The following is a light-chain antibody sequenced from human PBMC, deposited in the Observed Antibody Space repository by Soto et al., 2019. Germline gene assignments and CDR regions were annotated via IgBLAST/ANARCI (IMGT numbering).Light chain of an antibody. CDR1: QSVSSY. CDR2: DAS. J-gene: IGKJ1*01. V-gene: IGKV3D-15*01. CDR3: QQYNNWPWT. Sequence: VLTQSPATLSLSPGERATLSCRASQSVSSYLAWYQQKPGQAPRLLIYDASNRATGIPARFSGSGSGTEFTLTISSLQSEDFAVYYCQQYNNWPWTFGQGTKV.